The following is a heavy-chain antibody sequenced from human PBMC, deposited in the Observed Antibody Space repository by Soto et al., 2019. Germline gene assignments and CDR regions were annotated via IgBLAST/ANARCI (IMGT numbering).Heavy chain of an antibody. D-gene: IGHD1-26*01. CDR3: AVGLSGSYYQNGMDV. Sequence: VELVQSGSEVKKPGSSVKVSCKTSGGPFTSFDVNWVRQAPGQGLEWMGDIIPIFERTNYAQKFQGRVTITADMATPTAYMELGSLRSDDTAVYFCAVGLSGSYYQNGMDVWGLGTTVIVS. CDR2: IIPIFERT. CDR1: GGPFTSFD. V-gene: IGHV1-69*06. J-gene: IGHJ6*02.